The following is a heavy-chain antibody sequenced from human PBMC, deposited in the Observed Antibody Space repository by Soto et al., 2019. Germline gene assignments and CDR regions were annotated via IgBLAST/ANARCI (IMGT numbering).Heavy chain of an antibody. J-gene: IGHJ6*02. CDR2: ISYDGSNK. CDR3: ASGSYAQLYYYGMDV. D-gene: IGHD1-26*01. V-gene: IGHV3-30-3*01. CDR1: GFTFSSYA. Sequence: VQLVESGGGVVQPGRSLRLSCAASGFTFSSYAMHWVRQAPGKGLEWVAVISYDGSNKYYADSVKGRFTISRDNSKNTLYLQMNSLRAEDTAVYYCASGSYAQLYYYGMDVWGQGTTVTVSS.